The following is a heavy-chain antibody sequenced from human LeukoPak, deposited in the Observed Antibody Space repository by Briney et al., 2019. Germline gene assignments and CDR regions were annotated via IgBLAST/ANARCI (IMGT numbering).Heavy chain of an antibody. CDR2: INPDGSGT. CDR1: GFSFSPYW. D-gene: IGHD4-17*01. CDR3: ARLFGGVTTFDY. J-gene: IGHJ4*02. Sequence: GGSLRLSCAASGFSFSPYWTSWVRQGPGKGLDWVASINPDGSGTSYVDSVKGRFTISRDNAQNSLYLQMNSLSAEDTAVYYCARLFGGVTTFDYWGQGTLVTVSS. V-gene: IGHV3-7*01.